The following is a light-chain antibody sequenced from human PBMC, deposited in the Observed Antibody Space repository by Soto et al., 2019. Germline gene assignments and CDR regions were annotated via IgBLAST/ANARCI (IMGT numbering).Light chain of an antibody. CDR2: GAS. V-gene: IGKV3-20*01. CDR3: QQYGSSLWT. Sequence: ETVLTQSPATLSLSAGERATLSCRASRSISTYLAWYQQKPGQAPRLLIYGASSRATGIPDRFSGSGSGTDFTLTISRLEPEDFAVYYCQQYGSSLWTFGQGTKVDIK. CDR1: RSISTY. J-gene: IGKJ1*01.